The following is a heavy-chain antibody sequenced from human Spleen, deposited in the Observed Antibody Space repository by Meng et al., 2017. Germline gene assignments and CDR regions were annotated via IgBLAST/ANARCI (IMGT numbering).Heavy chain of an antibody. J-gene: IGHJ4*02. CDR1: GFTFSNYA. CDR3: ATGVSRLFYFDY. V-gene: IGHV3-23*03. Sequence: EVQLLESGGGLVQPGGSLRLSCAASGFTFSNYAMSWVRQAPGQGLEWVSVIFAGGGTYYADSVKGRFTISRDTSKNTLYLQMNSLRTEETGVYYCATGVSRLFYFDYWGQGTLVTVSS. CDR2: IFAGGGT. D-gene: IGHD2-21*01.